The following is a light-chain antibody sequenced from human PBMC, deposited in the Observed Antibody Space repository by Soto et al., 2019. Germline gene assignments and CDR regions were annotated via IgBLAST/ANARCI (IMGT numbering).Light chain of an antibody. J-gene: IGLJ3*02. Sequence: QSALTQPASVSGSPGQSIAISCTGTSSDVGGYNFVSWYQHHPGKAPKLIIYDVTNRPSGVPHRFSGSKSGNTASLTISGLQAEDEADYYCNSFTTTSTHVLFGGGTKVTVL. CDR3: NSFTTTSTHVL. CDR1: SSDVGGYNF. CDR2: DVT. V-gene: IGLV2-14*03.